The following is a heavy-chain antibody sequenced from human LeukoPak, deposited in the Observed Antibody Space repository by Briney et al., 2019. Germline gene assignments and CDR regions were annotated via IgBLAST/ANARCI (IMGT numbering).Heavy chain of an antibody. J-gene: IGHJ5*02. CDR1: AYTFTAYY. V-gene: IGHV1-2*02. D-gene: IGHD6-6*01. CDR3: ARRRVVAARPGGGWFDP. Sequence: ASVRVSCKASAYTFTAYYVHWVRQAPGQGLEWMGWINPNSGGTNYAQKFQGGVTMTRDTSISTAYMELSRLRSDDTAVYYCARRRVVAARPGGGWFDPWGQGTLVTVSS. CDR2: INPNSGGT.